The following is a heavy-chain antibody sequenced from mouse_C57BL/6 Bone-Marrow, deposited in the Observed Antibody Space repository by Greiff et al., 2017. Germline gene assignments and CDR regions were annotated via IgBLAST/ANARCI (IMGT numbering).Heavy chain of an antibody. CDR1: GYTFTSYG. CDR3: ARRAYYGSSYGY. V-gene: IGHV1-81*01. CDR2: ISPRSGNT. Sequence: VKVVASGAELARPGASVKLSCKASGYTFTSYGISWVKQRTGPGLEWIGEISPRSGNTYYNQKVKGKATLTADKSSSKAYMERRSLTSEDSAVYFCARRAYYGSSYGYWGKGTTLTVSS. J-gene: IGHJ2*01. D-gene: IGHD1-1*01.